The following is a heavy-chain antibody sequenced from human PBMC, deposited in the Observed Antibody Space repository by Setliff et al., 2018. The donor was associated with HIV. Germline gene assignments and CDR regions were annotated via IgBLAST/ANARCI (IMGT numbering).Heavy chain of an antibody. CDR3: VGGLRSRSQGHFYY. D-gene: IGHD5-12*01. CDR2: IFASGST. Sequence: SETLSLTCNVSGGSISTYYLTWIRQPAGKGLEWSGRIFASGSTNYNPSLKRLVTMSVDTSQNQFSLRLSSVTAADTAVYYSVGGLRSRSQGHFYYWVQGPLVPVSS. J-gene: IGHJ4*02. CDR1: GGSISTYY. V-gene: IGHV4-4*07.